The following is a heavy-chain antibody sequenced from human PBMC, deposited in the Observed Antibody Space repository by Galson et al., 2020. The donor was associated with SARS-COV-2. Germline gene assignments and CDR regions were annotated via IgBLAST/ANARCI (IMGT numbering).Heavy chain of an antibody. Sequence: ASETLSLTCTVSGGSISSYYWSWIRQPPGKGLEVIGNIYHSGSINYNPSLKSRVTMSVDTSKNQFSLKLSSVTAADTAVYYCAREPEEGSGSYYNPTHWFDPWGQGTLVTVSS. D-gene: IGHD3-10*01. CDR3: AREPEEGSGSYYNPTHWFDP. V-gene: IGHV4-59*12. J-gene: IGHJ5*02. CDR2: IYHSGSI. CDR1: GGSISSYY.